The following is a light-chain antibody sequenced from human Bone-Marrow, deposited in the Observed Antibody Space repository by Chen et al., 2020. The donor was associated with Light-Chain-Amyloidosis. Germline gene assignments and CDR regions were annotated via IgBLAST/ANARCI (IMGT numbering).Light chain of an antibody. CDR2: GSS. Sequence: EIVVTQSPGPLSLSPGEGANLSCRASQTISSNYLTWYQQNFGQAPRLLIYGSSSRATGIPDRFTGSGSGTDFTLTINRLEPEDFAMYYCQQYGTSPLTFGGGTKVEIK. CDR3: QQYGTSPLT. CDR1: QTISSNY. J-gene: IGKJ4*01. V-gene: IGKV3-20*01.